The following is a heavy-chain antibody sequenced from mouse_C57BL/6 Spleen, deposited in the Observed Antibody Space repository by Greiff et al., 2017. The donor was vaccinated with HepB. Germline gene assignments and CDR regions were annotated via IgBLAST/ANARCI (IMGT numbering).Heavy chain of an antibody. Sequence: EVQLVESGPGLVKPSQSLSLTCSVTGYSIPSGYYWYWIRQFPGNKLEWMVYISYDGSNKYNPSLKNRISITRDTSKNQFFLKLNAVTTEDTATYYCASYGSSTGYFDVWGTGTTVTVSS. CDR1: GYSIPSGYY. V-gene: IGHV3-6*01. CDR2: ISYDGSN. CDR3: ASYGSSTGYFDV. J-gene: IGHJ1*03. D-gene: IGHD1-1*01.